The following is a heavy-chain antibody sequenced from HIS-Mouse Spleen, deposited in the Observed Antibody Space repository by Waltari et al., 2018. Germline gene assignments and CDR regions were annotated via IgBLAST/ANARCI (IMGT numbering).Heavy chain of an antibody. Sequence: QVQLVESGGGVVQPGRSLRLSWAASGFTFGSYGMPWVRQAPGKGLEWVAVISYDGSNKYYADSVKGRFTISRDNSKNTLYLQMNSLRAEDTAVYYCAKDRLYDSSGYYFDAFDIWGQGTMVTVSS. CDR2: ISYDGSNK. CDR3: AKDRLYDSSGYYFDAFDI. D-gene: IGHD3-22*01. V-gene: IGHV3-30*18. CDR1: GFTFGSYG. J-gene: IGHJ3*02.